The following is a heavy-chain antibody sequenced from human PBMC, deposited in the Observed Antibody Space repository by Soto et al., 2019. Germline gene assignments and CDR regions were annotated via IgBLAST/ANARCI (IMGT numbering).Heavy chain of an antibody. J-gene: IGHJ4*02. Sequence: SVKVSCKASGGTFSSYAISWVRQAPGQGLEWMGGIIPIFGTANYAQKFQGRVTITADESTSTAYMELSSLRSEDTAVYYCARVYDILTGYRYYFDYWGQGTRVTVSS. D-gene: IGHD3-9*01. CDR3: ARVYDILTGYRYYFDY. CDR2: IIPIFGTA. CDR1: GGTFSSYA. V-gene: IGHV1-69*13.